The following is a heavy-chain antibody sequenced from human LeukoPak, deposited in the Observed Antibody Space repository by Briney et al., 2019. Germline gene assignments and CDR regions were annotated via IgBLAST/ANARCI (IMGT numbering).Heavy chain of an antibody. CDR1: GFTFSNFS. CDR2: ISGNGGST. D-gene: IGHD3-22*01. J-gene: IGHJ4*02. CDR3: ANAYEGRYSESGGYYSRFDF. V-gene: IGHV3-23*01. Sequence: GGSLRLSCAASGFTFSNFSMSWVRQAPGKGLEWVSGISGNGGSTFYSAESVKGRFTISREDSRNALNLQLSSLRAEDTAVYYCANAYEGRYSESGGYYSRFDFWGQGTLVTVSS.